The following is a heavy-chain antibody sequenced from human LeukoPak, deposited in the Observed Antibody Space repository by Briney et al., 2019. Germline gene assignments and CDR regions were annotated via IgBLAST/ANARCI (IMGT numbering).Heavy chain of an antibody. D-gene: IGHD3-3*01. CDR3: ARGNTIFGVVISGFDY. CDR2: IYTSGST. V-gene: IGHV4-61*02. CDR1: GGSISSSSYY. J-gene: IGHJ4*02. Sequence: MSSETLSLTCTVSGGSISSSSYYWGWIRQPAGKGLEWIGRIYTSGSTNYNPSLKSRVTISVDTSKNQFSLKLSSVTAADTAVYYCARGNTIFGVVISGFDYWGQGTLVTVSS.